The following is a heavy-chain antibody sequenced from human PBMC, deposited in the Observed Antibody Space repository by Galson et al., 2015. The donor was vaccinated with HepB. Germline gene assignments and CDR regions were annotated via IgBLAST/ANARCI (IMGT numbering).Heavy chain of an antibody. J-gene: IGHJ6*02. CDR1: GYSFTTYW. V-gene: IGHV5-51*01. D-gene: IGHD4-23*01. Sequence: QSGAEVKKPGESLKISCKGSGYSFTTYWIGWVRQMPGKGLEWMGIVYPGDSDARYSPSFQGQVTISADKSISTAYLPWSSLKASDTAMYYCASRDYGGNPRYYGMDVWGQGTTVTVSS. CDR3: ASRDYGGNPRYYGMDV. CDR2: VYPGDSDA.